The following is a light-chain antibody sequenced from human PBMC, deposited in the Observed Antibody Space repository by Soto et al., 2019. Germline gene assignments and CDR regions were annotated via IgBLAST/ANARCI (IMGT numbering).Light chain of an antibody. J-gene: IGKJ1*01. CDR3: QQYGSSQET. Sequence: IVVTQSPGTLSLSPGERATLSCRASQSVSSSYLAWYQQKPGQAPRLLIYGASSRATGIQDRFSGSGSGTDFALTISRLEPKDFAVYYCQQYGSSQETFGQGTKVDIK. CDR2: GAS. CDR1: QSVSSSY. V-gene: IGKV3-20*01.